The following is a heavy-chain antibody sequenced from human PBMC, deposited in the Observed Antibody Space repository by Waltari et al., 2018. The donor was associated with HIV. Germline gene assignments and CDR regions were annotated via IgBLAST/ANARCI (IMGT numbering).Heavy chain of an antibody. Sequence: QVHLVQSGAEVKKPGASVKVSCKASGYTFTAFGITWVRQAPGQGLEWMGWINPYNGEANYAQKFLGRLTMTTDTSTSAASLELRSLRSDDTAVYYCARDTFSGIVGATSVFWGQGTLVSVSS. CDR3: ARDTFSGIVGATSVF. J-gene: IGHJ4*02. V-gene: IGHV1-18*01. CDR2: INPYNGEA. CDR1: GYTFTAFG. D-gene: IGHD1-26*01.